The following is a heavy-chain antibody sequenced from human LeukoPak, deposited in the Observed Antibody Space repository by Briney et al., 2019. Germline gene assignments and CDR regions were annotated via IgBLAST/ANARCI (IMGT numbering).Heavy chain of an antibody. CDR1: GFTFTDYY. V-gene: IGHV3-11*01. J-gene: IGHJ6*02. CDR3: ARGGNMVRGVIVLYYGMDV. D-gene: IGHD3-10*01. CDR2: ISSSGSTI. Sequence: PGGSLRLSCAASGFTFTDYYMSWIRQAPGKGLEWVSYISSSGSTIYYADSVKGRFTISRDNAKNSLYLQMNSLRAEDTAVYYCARGGNMVRGVIVLYYGMDVWGQGTTVTVSS.